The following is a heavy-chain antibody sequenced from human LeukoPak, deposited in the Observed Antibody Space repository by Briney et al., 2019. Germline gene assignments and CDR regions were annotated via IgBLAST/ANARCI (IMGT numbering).Heavy chain of an antibody. CDR3: AREGQQLVLGAFDI. D-gene: IGHD6-13*01. J-gene: IGHJ3*02. CDR2: IIPILGIA. CDR1: GGTFSSYA. Sequence: SVKVSCKASGGTFSSYAISWVRQAPGQGFEWMGRIIPILGIANYAQKFEGRVTITADKSTSTAYMELSSLRSEDTAVYYCAREGQQLVLGAFDIWGQGTMVTVSS. V-gene: IGHV1-69*04.